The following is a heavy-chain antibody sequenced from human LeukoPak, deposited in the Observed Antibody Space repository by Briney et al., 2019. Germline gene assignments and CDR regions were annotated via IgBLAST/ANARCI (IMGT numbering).Heavy chain of an antibody. CDR3: ARVKDPGGYYYYYYMDV. CDR1: GGSISSGSYY. J-gene: IGHJ6*03. D-gene: IGHD3-16*01. Sequence: SETLSLTCTVSGGSISSGSYYWSWIRQPAGKGLEWIGRIYTSGSTYYNPSLKSRVTISLDTSKNQFSLKLSSVTAADTAMYYCARVKDPGGYYYYYYMDVWGKGTTVTVSS. V-gene: IGHV4-61*02. CDR2: IYTSGST.